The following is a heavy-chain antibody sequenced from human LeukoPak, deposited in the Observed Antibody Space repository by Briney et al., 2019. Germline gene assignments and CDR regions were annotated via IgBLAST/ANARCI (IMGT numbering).Heavy chain of an antibody. V-gene: IGHV3-7*01. Sequence: GSLRLSCAASGFTFSSLWMSWVRQAPGRGPEWVANINQDGGTTYYVASVKGRFTISRDNAKNSLSLQMSSLRAEDTAVYYCTKDRQGPNQYHMDVWGKGTTVTVSS. CDR3: TKDRQGPNQYHMDV. J-gene: IGHJ6*03. CDR2: INQDGGTT. CDR1: GFTFSSLW.